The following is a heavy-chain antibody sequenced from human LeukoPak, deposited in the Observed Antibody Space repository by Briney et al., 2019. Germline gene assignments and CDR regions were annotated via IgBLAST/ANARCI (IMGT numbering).Heavy chain of an antibody. Sequence: PGRSLRLSCAASGFTFSSYGMHWVRQAPGKGLEWVAVIWYDGSNKHYADSVKGRFTISRDNSKNTLYLQMNSLRAEDTAVYYCARKSGGSYYSLDYWGQGTLVTVSS. CDR2: IWYDGSNK. CDR1: GFTFSSYG. J-gene: IGHJ4*02. CDR3: ARKSGGSYYSLDY. D-gene: IGHD1-26*01. V-gene: IGHV3-33*01.